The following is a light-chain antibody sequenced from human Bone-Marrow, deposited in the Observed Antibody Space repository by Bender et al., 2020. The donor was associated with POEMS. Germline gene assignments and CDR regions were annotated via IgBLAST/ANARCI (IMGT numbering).Light chain of an antibody. CDR3: AAWDDSLGGFYV. CDR2: NNN. J-gene: IGLJ1*01. CDR1: ASNVGSNS. Sequence: QSVLTQPPSVSGTPGQRVSISCSGSASNVGSNSVNWYQQLPGLAPKLLLINNNLRSSGVPDRFSGSKSGTSASLAIRGLQPEDEAEYYCAAWDDSLGGFYVFGTGTQVTVL. V-gene: IGLV1-44*01.